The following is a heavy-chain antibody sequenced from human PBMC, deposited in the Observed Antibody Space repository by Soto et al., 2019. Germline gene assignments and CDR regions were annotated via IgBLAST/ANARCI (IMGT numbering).Heavy chain of an antibody. CDR3: VRRGDIGWSYLAY. CDR1: GYSFTNYW. Sequence: GESLKISCKGSGYSFTNYWIGWVRQMPGKGLEWMGIIYPGDSNTRYSPSFQGQVTISVDNSISTAYLQWSRLKASDTAMYYCVRRGDIGWSYLAYWGQGTLVTVSS. CDR2: IYPGDSNT. D-gene: IGHD2-15*01. J-gene: IGHJ4*02. V-gene: IGHV5-51*01.